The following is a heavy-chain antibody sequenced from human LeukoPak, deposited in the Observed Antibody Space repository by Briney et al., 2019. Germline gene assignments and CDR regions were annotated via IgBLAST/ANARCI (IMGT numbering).Heavy chain of an antibody. J-gene: IGHJ4*02. D-gene: IGHD2-2*01. CDR1: GYTFTGYY. V-gene: IGHV1-2*02. CDR2: INPKSGGT. Sequence: ASVKVSCKASGYTFTGYYMHWVRQAHGQGLEWMGWINPKSGGTNYAQKFQGRVTITRDTSISTAYMELSRLRSDDTAVYYCARAPGGGIVVVPAALWFDYWGQGTLVTVSS. CDR3: ARAPGGGIVVVPAALWFDY.